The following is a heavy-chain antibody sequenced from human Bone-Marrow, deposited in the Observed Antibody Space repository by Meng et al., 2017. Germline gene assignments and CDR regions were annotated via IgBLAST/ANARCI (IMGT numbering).Heavy chain of an antibody. V-gene: IGHV1-18*01. J-gene: IGHJ3*02. CDR2: ISAYNGNT. CDR1: GYTFTSYG. D-gene: IGHD3-22*01. Sequence: ASVKVSCKASGYTFTSYGISWVRQAPGQGLEWMGWISAYNGNTNYAQKLQGRVTMTTDTSTSTAYMELRSLRSDDTAVYYCARDYYDSSEDDAFDIWGQGTRVTVSS. CDR3: ARDYYDSSEDDAFDI.